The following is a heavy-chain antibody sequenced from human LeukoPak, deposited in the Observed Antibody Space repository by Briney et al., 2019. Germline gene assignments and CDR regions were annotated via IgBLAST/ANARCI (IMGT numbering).Heavy chain of an antibody. CDR3: AKDLGPGSGLYSVRNALDY. CDR1: GFTFEDYA. CDR2: ISWDSDVI. V-gene: IGHV3-9*01. Sequence: GGSLGLSCVVAGFTFEDYAMHWVRQPPGKGLEWVSSISWDSDVIAYADSVQGRFTVSRDNAKNSLYLQMKSLRPEDTALYYCAKDLGPGSGLYSVRNALDYWGQGTLVTVSS. D-gene: IGHD2-15*01. J-gene: IGHJ4*02.